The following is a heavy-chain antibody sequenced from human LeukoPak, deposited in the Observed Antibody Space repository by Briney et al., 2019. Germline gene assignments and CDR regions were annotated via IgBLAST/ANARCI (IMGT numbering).Heavy chain of an antibody. J-gene: IGHJ6*03. CDR2: ISAYSGNT. CDR3: ASGRYSSSSPHYYYYYMDV. CDR1: GYTFTNYS. V-gene: IGHV1-18*01. D-gene: IGHD6-6*01. Sequence: GASVTVSFKASGYTFTNYSISWVRQAPGQGLEWMGWISAYSGNTHYSHKHQSRMTVTTDTSTSTGYMELRSLRSDDTAVYYCASGRYSSSSPHYYYYYMDVWGKGTTVTVSS.